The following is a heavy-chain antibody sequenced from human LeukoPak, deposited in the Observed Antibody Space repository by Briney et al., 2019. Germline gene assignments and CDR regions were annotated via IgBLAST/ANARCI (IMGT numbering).Heavy chain of an antibody. Sequence: PGGSLRLSCAASEFTFSSYAMTWVRQAPGKGLEWVSGISDSGGTTYYADSVKGRFSISRDNSKNTLYLQLSSLRAEDTAIYYCAKGSSWNNFNWLDPWGQGTLVTVSS. V-gene: IGHV3-23*01. CDR2: ISDSGGTT. CDR3: AKGSSWNNFNWLDP. D-gene: IGHD6-13*01. CDR1: EFTFSSYA. J-gene: IGHJ5*02.